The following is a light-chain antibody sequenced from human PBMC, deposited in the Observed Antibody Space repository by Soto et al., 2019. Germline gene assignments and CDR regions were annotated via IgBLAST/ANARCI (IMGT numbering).Light chain of an antibody. V-gene: IGKV4-1*01. CDR3: QQYYGSPWT. J-gene: IGKJ1*01. Sequence: DIVMTQSPDSLAVSLGERATIDCKSSQNILYSSNNKNYLAWYQQKPGQPPRLLFYWASTRESVVPDRFSGSGSGAHFTRTSNGLQPEDVAVYYCQQYYGSPWTFGQGTKVDIK. CDR2: WAS. CDR1: QNILYSSNNKNY.